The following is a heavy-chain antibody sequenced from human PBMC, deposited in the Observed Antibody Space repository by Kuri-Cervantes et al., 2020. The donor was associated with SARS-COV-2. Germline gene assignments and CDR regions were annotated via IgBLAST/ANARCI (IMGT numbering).Heavy chain of an antibody. CDR1: GYSFTTYC. CDR2: ICPYDSTT. Sequence: GESLKISCKASGYSFTTYCIAWVRQKPGKGLEWMGTICPYDSTTTYGPSFQGQVTISADNSVDTAYLQWNNPRAADTAIYYCARRFGTNWFDPWGQGTLVTVSS. V-gene: IGHV5-51*01. J-gene: IGHJ5*02. D-gene: IGHD3-16*01. CDR3: ARRFGTNWFDP.